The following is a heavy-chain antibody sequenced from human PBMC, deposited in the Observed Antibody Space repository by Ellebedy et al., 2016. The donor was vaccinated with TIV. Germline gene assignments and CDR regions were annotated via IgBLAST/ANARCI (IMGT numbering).Heavy chain of an antibody. CDR2: ISGSGGST. Sequence: GESLKISXAASGFTFSSYAMSWVRQAPGKGLEWVSAISGSGGSTYYADSVKGRFTISRDNSKNTLYLQMNSLRAEDTAVYYCAKDQRHFDYWGQGTLVTVSS. J-gene: IGHJ4*02. CDR1: GFTFSSYA. CDR3: AKDQRHFDY. V-gene: IGHV3-23*01.